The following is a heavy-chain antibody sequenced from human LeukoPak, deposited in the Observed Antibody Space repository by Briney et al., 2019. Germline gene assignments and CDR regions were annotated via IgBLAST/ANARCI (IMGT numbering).Heavy chain of an antibody. Sequence: ASVKVSCKASGYTFTSYDINWVRQVTGQGLEWMGWMNPNSGNTGYAQKFQGRVTMTRNTSISTAYMELSSLRSEDTAVYYCARESGYCSSTSCRNWFDPWGQGTLVTVSS. CDR2: MNPNSGNT. CDR1: GYTFTSYD. D-gene: IGHD2-2*01. V-gene: IGHV1-8*01. CDR3: ARESGYCSSTSCRNWFDP. J-gene: IGHJ5*02.